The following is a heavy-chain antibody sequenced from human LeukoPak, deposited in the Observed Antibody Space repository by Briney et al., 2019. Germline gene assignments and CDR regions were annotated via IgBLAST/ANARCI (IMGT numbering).Heavy chain of an antibody. V-gene: IGHV1-46*01. J-gene: IGHJ3*02. CDR1: GYTFTNSY. CDR3: ARDPAPHCSSTSCYLLHDAFDI. Sequence: ASVKVSCKASGYTFTNSYMHWVRQAPGHGLEWMGIINPSGGSTSYAQKFQGRVTMTRDTSTRTAYMELRSLRSDDTAVYYCARDPAPHCSSTSCYLLHDAFDIWGQGTMVTVSS. CDR2: INPSGGST. D-gene: IGHD2-2*01.